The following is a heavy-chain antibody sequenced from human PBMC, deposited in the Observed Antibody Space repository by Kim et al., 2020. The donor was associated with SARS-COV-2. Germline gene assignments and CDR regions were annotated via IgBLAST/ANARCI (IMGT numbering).Heavy chain of an antibody. D-gene: IGHD2-21*01. V-gene: IGHV3-7*03. Sequence: GGSLRLSCAASGFIFSAYWMTWVRQAPGKGLEWVANINQDGSKISYVDSVKGRFTISRDNTKNSLYLQMKSLKAEDTAVYYCVRDPEFLYGGGGNWGPHYFDLWGLGTRVSVSS. J-gene: IGHJ4*02. CDR1: GFIFSAYW. CDR2: INQDGSKI. CDR3: VRDPEFLYGGGGNWGPHYFDL.